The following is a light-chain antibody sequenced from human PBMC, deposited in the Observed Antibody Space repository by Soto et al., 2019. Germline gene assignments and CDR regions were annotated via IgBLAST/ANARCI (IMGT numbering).Light chain of an antibody. CDR1: SSNIGAGYD. J-gene: IGLJ1*01. CDR3: QSYDSSLRV. V-gene: IGLV1-40*01. Sequence: QSVLTQPTSVSGAPGQRVTISCTGSSSNIGAGYDVHWYQQLPGTAPKLLIYGNSNRPSGVPDRFSGSKSGTSASLAITGLPAEAEADYYCQSYDSSLRVFGTGTKLTVL. CDR2: GNS.